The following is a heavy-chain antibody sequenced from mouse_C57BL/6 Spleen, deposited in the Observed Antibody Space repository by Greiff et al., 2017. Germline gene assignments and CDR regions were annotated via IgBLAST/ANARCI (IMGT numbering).Heavy chain of an antibody. J-gene: IGHJ2*01. D-gene: IGHD1-1*01. V-gene: IGHV1-69*01. CDR1: GYTFTSYW. CDR3: ARGLLDY. Sequence: VQLQQPGAELVMPGASVKLSCKASGYTFTSYWMHWVKQRPGQGLEWIGEIDPSDSYTNYNQKFKGKSTLTVDKSSSTAYMQLSSLTSEYSAVYYCARGLLDYWGQGTTLTVSS. CDR2: IDPSDSYT.